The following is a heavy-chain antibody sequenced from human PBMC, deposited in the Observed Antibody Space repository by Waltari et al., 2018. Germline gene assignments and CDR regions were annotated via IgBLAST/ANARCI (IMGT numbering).Heavy chain of an antibody. J-gene: IGHJ4*02. D-gene: IGHD6-6*01. Sequence: EVQLVESGGGLVQPGRSLRISCADSGFTFEDYAMHWVRQATGKGLECVSSINLNSGSIGYAYSVDGRFTSSRENSKNSLYLQMNSLRPEDTALYFCAKSEYGSSSYFDYWCQGTLVTVSS. CDR1: GFTFEDYA. CDR3: AKSEYGSSSYFDY. CDR2: INLNSGSI. V-gene: IGHV3-9*01.